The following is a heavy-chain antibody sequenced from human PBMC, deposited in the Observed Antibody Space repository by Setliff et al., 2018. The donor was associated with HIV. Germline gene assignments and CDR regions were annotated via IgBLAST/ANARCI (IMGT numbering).Heavy chain of an antibody. Sequence: PSETLSLTCTVSGGSISSGGYFWSWIRQPPGKGLEWIGYIYIDGTPNYNPSLRSRVTISVDTSKNQFSLKLSSVTAADTAVYYCARGSRGYSYAYYWGQGTLVTVSS. CDR3: ARGSRGYSYAYY. V-gene: IGHV4-61*08. CDR1: GGSISSGGYF. J-gene: IGHJ4*02. D-gene: IGHD5-18*01. CDR2: IYIDGTP.